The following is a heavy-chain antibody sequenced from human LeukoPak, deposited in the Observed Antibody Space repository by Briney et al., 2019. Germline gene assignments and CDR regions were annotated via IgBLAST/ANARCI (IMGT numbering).Heavy chain of an antibody. CDR3: AKAYGDYFED. CDR1: GYTFTSCY. D-gene: IGHD4-17*01. Sequence: ASVKVSCKASGYTFTSCYMHWVRQAPGQGLEWMGIINPSGGSTRNAQRFQGRVTMTKDTSTSTVYMELSSLRSEDTAVYYCAKAYGDYFEDWGQGTLVTVSS. V-gene: IGHV1-46*01. J-gene: IGHJ4*02. CDR2: INPSGGST.